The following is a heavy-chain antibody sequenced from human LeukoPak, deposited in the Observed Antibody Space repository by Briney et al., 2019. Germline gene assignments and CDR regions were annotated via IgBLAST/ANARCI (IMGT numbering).Heavy chain of an antibody. D-gene: IGHD2-15*01. CDR3: ARSRRGGLDRYYFDY. V-gene: IGHV3-20*04. CDR2: INWNGGST. CDR1: GFIFSDYG. Sequence: GGSLRLSCAASGFIFSDYGMSWVRQAPGKGLEWVSGINWNGGSTGYADSVKGRFTISRDNAKNSLYLQMNSLRAEDTASYYCARSRRGGLDRYYFDYWGQGTLVTVSS. J-gene: IGHJ4*02.